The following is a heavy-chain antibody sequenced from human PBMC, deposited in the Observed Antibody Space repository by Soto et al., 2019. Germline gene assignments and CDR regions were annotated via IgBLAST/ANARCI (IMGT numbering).Heavy chain of an antibody. CDR1: GYSFSTYW. J-gene: IGHJ6*04. D-gene: IGHD3-9*01. Sequence: PGESLKISCKGSGYSFSTYWIGWVRQMPGKGLEWMGLIYPGDSDTTYSPSFQGQVTISADKSINTAYLQWSSLKASDTALYYWGRHVYYDFLPGYPGRAMAVWGKGTRVTASS. CDR2: IYPGDSDT. CDR3: GRHVYYDFLPGYPGRAMAV. V-gene: IGHV5-51*01.